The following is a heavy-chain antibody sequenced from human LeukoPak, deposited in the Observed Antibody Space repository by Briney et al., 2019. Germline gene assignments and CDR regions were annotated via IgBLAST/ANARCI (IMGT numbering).Heavy chain of an antibody. D-gene: IGHD3-22*01. CDR1: GFTFSDYY. CDR2: ISSSSSYI. V-gene: IGHV3-21*01. Sequence: GGSLRLSCAASGFTFSDYYMNWVRQFPGKGLEWVSSISSSSSYIYYADSVKGRFTISRDNAKNSLYLQMNSLRAEDTAVYYCASSGGIVVPSSRNWFDPWGQGTLVTVSS. CDR3: ASSGGIVVPSSRNWFDP. J-gene: IGHJ5*02.